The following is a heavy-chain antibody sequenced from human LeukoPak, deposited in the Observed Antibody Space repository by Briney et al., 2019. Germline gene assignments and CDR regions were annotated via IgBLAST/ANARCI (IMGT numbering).Heavy chain of an antibody. CDR2: IYYSGST. CDR1: GYSISSGYY. Sequence: SETLSLTCTVSGYSISSGYYWSWIRQPPGKGLEWIGYIYYSGSTNYNPSLKSRVTISVDTSKNQFSLKLSSVTAADTAVYYCARAHSREGWAGAFDIWGQGTMVTVSS. CDR3: ARAHSREGWAGAFDI. J-gene: IGHJ3*02. V-gene: IGHV4-61*01. D-gene: IGHD1-26*01.